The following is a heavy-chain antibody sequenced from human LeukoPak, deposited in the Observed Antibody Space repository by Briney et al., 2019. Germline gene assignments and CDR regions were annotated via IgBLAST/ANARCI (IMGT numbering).Heavy chain of an antibody. CDR3: ARLPGIQLWFKGVYFDY. J-gene: IGHJ4*02. CDR1: GGSISSYY. CDR2: IYYIEST. Sequence: SETLSLTCSVSGGSISSYYWSWIRQPPGKGLEWIGYIYYIESTNCNPSLRSRVTISIDTSKNQFSLKLSSVTAADTAVYYCARLPGIQLWFKGVYFDYWGQGTLVTVSS. V-gene: IGHV4-59*12. D-gene: IGHD5-18*01.